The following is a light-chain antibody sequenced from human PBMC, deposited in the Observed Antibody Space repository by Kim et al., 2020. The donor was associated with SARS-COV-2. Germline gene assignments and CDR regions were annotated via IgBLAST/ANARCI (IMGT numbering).Light chain of an antibody. J-gene: IGKJ1*01. CDR3: QQSYNIQWT. Sequence: SGVPPRFSGSESGTDFTLTITGLQREDLATYYCQQSYNIQWTFGQGTKVDIK. V-gene: IGKV1-39*01.